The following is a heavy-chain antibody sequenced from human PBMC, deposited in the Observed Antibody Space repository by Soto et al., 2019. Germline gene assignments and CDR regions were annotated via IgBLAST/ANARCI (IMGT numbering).Heavy chain of an antibody. CDR2: INTYNGNT. D-gene: IGHD3-9*01. Sequence: GASVKVSCKASGYTFTSYGISWVRQAPGQGLEWMGWINTYNGNTNYAQKVQGRVTVTTDTSTSTAYMELRSLRSDDTAVYYCARAGQNYDILTGYMDYFGMDVWGQGTTVTVS. J-gene: IGHJ6*02. CDR3: ARAGQNYDILTGYMDYFGMDV. CDR1: GYTFTSYG. V-gene: IGHV1-18*01.